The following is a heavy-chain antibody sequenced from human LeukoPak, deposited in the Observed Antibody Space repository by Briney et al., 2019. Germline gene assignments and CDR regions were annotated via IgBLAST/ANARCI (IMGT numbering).Heavy chain of an antibody. CDR2: ISGSGGST. V-gene: IGHV3-23*01. CDR1: GFTFSSYA. Sequence: GGSLRLSCAASGFTFSSYAMSWVRQAPGRGLKWVSAISGSGGSTHYADSEKGRFTISRDNSKNTLYLQMNSLRAEDTAVYYCAKDRAVRGVTHFDYWGQGTLVTVSS. D-gene: IGHD3-10*01. J-gene: IGHJ4*02. CDR3: AKDRAVRGVTHFDY.